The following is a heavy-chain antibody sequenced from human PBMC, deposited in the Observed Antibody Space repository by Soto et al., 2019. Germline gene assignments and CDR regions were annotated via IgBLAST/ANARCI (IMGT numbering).Heavy chain of an antibody. V-gene: IGHV3-23*01. D-gene: IGHD2-15*01. CDR2: ISGSGDST. Sequence: EVQLLESGGGLVQPGGSLRLSCAASGFTFSSYAMSWVRQAPGKGLEWVSTISGSGDSTYYADSVRGRFTISRDNSKNTLYLQIYSLRAEDTAVYYCAKDTLGYCSSGSCRIDYWGQGTLVTVSS. J-gene: IGHJ4*02. CDR3: AKDTLGYCSSGSCRIDY. CDR1: GFTFSSYA.